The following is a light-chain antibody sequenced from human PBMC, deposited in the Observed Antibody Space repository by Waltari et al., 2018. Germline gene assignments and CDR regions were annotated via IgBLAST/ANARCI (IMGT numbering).Light chain of an antibody. CDR3: QQRSSNWFT. V-gene: IGKV3-11*01. CDR2: DAS. Sequence: EIVLTQSPATLSLSPGERATLSCRASQSVSSYLAWYQQKPGQAPRLLIHDASNRATGIPARFSGSGSGTDFTLIISSLEPEDFAVDYCQQRSSNWFTFGGGTKVEIK. CDR1: QSVSSY. J-gene: IGKJ4*01.